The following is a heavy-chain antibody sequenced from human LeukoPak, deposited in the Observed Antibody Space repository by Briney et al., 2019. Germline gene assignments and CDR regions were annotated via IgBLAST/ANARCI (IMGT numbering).Heavy chain of an antibody. V-gene: IGHV4-30-2*01. J-gene: IGHJ3*02. Sequence: SETLSLTSAVSGGSISSGGYSWSWIRQPPGKGLEWIGYIYHSGSTYYNPSLKSRVTISVDRSKNQFSLKLSSVTAADTAVYYCATRTDYYDSSGYYYAAFDIWGQGTMVTVSS. CDR1: GGSISSGGYS. D-gene: IGHD3-22*01. CDR2: IYHSGST. CDR3: ATRTDYYDSSGYYYAAFDI.